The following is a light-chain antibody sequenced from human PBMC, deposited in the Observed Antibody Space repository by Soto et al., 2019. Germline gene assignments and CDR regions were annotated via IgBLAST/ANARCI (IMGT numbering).Light chain of an antibody. CDR1: QSISSSY. Sequence: ENVLTQSPCTLSFSQGERATLSCRASQSISSSYLAWYQQKPGQAPRLLIYGASSRATGIPDRFSGSGSGTDFTLTISRLEPEDFAVYYCHQYGSLPTFGQGTKVDIK. CDR2: GAS. CDR3: HQYGSLPT. J-gene: IGKJ1*01. V-gene: IGKV3-20*01.